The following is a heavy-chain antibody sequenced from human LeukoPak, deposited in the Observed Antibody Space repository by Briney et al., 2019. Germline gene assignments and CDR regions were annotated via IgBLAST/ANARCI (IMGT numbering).Heavy chain of an antibody. CDR3: STELRSLLY. CDR1: GFSFSNSY. V-gene: IGHV3-11*01. Sequence: PGESLRLSCVVSGFSFSNSYMTWIRQTPGKGLESLAYISGSGSDIYYADSVKGRFTISRDNAKNSLYLQLNSLRPEDTALYYCSTELRSLLYWGHGTLVTVSS. CDR2: ISGSGSDI. D-gene: IGHD4-17*01. J-gene: IGHJ4*01.